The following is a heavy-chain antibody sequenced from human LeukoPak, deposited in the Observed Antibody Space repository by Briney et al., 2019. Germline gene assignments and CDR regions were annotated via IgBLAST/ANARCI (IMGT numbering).Heavy chain of an antibody. CDR2: FYPSGNT. Sequence: KSSETLSLTCSVSVGSFSSYLWSWVPQPTGKGLEWIGRFYPSGNTNYNPSLKSRVTLSVDTSKTQFSLRLSSVTAADTAVYYCAREDSGSYYNYYYFYMDVWGKGTTVTISS. V-gene: IGHV4-4*07. CDR3: AREDSGSYYNYYYFYMDV. D-gene: IGHD3-10*01. CDR1: VGSFSSYL. J-gene: IGHJ6*03.